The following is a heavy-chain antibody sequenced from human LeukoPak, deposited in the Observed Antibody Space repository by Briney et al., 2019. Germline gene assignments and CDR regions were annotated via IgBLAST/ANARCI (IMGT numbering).Heavy chain of an antibody. V-gene: IGHV4-59*01. CDR2: IYYSGST. CDR1: GGSISSYY. Sequence: KPSETLSLTCTVSGGSISSYYWSWIRQPPGKGLEWTGYIYYSGSTNYNPSLKSRVTISVDTSKNQFSLKLSSVTAADTAVYYCARVRSGDYGSGSYLGYYYMDVWGKGTTVTVSS. D-gene: IGHD3-10*01. CDR3: ARVRSGDYGSGSYLGYYYMDV. J-gene: IGHJ6*03.